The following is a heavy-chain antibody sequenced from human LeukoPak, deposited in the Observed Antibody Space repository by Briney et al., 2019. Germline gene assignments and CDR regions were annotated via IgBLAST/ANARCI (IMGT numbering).Heavy chain of an antibody. J-gene: IGHJ4*02. CDR1: GYAFISYV. V-gene: IGHV1-3*01. CDR2: INPDNGNT. Sequence: EASVKVSCKASGYAFISYVIHWVRQAPGQRLEWMGWINPDNGNTEYSQRFQGRVTITRDTSASTAYVEPTSLRSEDTAVYYCAKDRGGTGDFDYWGQGTLVTVSS. CDR3: AKDRGGTGDFDY. D-gene: IGHD3-10*01.